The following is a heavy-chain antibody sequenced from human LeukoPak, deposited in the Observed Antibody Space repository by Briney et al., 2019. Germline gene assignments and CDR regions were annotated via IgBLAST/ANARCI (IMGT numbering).Heavy chain of an antibody. D-gene: IGHD4-17*01. CDR2: IYTSGST. J-gene: IGHJ5*02. Sequence: PSETLSLTCTVSGGSISSGSYYWSWIRQPAVKGLEWIGRIYTSGSTNYNPSLKSRVTISVDTSKNQFSLKLSSVTAADTAVYYCARGPLTMTRGFDPWGQGTLVTVSS. CDR3: ARGPLTMTRGFDP. CDR1: GGSISSGSYY. V-gene: IGHV4-61*02.